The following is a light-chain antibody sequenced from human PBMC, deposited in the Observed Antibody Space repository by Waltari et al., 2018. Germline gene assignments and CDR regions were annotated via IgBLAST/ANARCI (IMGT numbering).Light chain of an antibody. V-gene: IGLV2-14*01. Sequence: QSALTQPASVSGSPGKSITISCTGTSSDVGDNNYVSWYQQFPGKAPQLIIYDVSNRPSGVSNLFSRSKAGNTASLTLSGLQAEDEADYSCTTHTSSSTYVFGTGTKVSVL. CDR1: SSDVGDNNY. CDR2: DVS. J-gene: IGLJ1*01. CDR3: TTHTSSSTYV.